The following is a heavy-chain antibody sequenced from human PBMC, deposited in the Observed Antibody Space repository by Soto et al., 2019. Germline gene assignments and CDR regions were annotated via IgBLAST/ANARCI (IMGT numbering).Heavy chain of an antibody. D-gene: IGHD2-2*02. Sequence: ASVQVSCKASGGTFSSYAISWVRQAPGQGLEWMGGIIPIFGTANYAQKFQGRVTITADESTSTAYMELSSLRSEDTAVYYCARGLGYCSSTSCYTGNDYWGQGTLVTVSS. CDR2: IIPIFGTA. CDR1: GGTFSSYA. V-gene: IGHV1-69*13. CDR3: ARGLGYCSSTSCYTGNDY. J-gene: IGHJ4*02.